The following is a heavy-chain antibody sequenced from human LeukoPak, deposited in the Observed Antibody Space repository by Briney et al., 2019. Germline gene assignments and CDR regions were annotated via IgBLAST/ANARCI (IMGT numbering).Heavy chain of an antibody. Sequence: GGSLRLSCAASGFTVSSNYMSWVRQAPGKGLEWVSVIYSGGSTYYADSVKGRFTISRDNSKHTLYLQMNSLRAEDTAVYYCARDYCSGGSCPQPDAFDIWGQGTMVTVSS. D-gene: IGHD2-15*01. CDR3: ARDYCSGGSCPQPDAFDI. J-gene: IGHJ3*02. CDR2: IYSGGST. V-gene: IGHV3-53*01. CDR1: GFTVSSNY.